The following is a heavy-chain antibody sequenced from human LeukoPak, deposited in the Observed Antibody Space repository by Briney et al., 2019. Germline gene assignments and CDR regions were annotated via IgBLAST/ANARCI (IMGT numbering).Heavy chain of an antibody. V-gene: IGHV4-4*07. CDR3: ARGLEVGADRALDY. Sequence: KPSETLSLTCTVSGSSISHYYWSWIRQPAGKGLEWIGRIHSSGSTDYNPSLKSRVTMSVDTSKNQFSAKVNSVTAADTAVYYCARGLEVGADRALDYWGQGTLVTVSS. CDR1: GSSISHYY. J-gene: IGHJ4*02. CDR2: IHSSGST. D-gene: IGHD1-1*01.